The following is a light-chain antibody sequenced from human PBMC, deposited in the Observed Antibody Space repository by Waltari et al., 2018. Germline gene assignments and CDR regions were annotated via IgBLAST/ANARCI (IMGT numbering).Light chain of an antibody. V-gene: IGLV2-11*01. Sequence: QSALTQPRSVSGSPGQSVTISCPGTSSDVGDFKYVSWYQQHPGRAPKLMIYDVSKRPSGVPDRFSGSQSDNTASLTSSGLQAEDEADYYCCSYAATYTLLFGGGTKLTVL. CDR3: CSYAATYTLL. CDR1: SSDVGDFKY. CDR2: DVS. J-gene: IGLJ3*02.